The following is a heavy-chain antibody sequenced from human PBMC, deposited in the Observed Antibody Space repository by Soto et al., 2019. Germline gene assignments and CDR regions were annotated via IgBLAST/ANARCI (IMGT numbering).Heavy chain of an antibody. CDR3: AHRRDPASYYYDSSGYSPGFDY. CDR1: GFSLSTSGVG. CDR2: IYWDDDK. V-gene: IGHV2-5*02. J-gene: IGHJ4*02. D-gene: IGHD3-22*01. Sequence: SGPTLVNPTQTLTLTCTFSGFSLSTSGVGVGWIRQPPGKALEWLALIYWDDDKRYSPSLKSRLTITKDTSKNQVVLTMTNMDPVDTATYYCAHRRDPASYYYDSSGYSPGFDYWGQGTLVTVSS.